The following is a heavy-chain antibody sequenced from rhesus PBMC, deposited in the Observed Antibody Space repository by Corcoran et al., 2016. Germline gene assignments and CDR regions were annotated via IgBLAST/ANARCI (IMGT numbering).Heavy chain of an antibody. CDR3: ARDPPTGALY. J-gene: IGHJ4*01. CDR2: ISGGGGST. D-gene: IGHD1-44*02. V-gene: IGHV4-173*01. CDR1: GGSVSSNY. Sequence: QLQLQESGPGLVKPSETLSLTCAVSGGSVSSNYWSGIRPSPGKGLEWIGRISGGGGSTDYNPHLQSRVTISKDTSKNQFSLKLSSVTAADTAVYYCARDPPTGALYWGQGVLVTVSS.